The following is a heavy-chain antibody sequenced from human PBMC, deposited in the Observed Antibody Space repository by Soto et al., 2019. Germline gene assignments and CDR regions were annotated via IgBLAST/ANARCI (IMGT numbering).Heavy chain of an antibody. Sequence: EVQLVKSGGGSVQPGGSLRLSCAASGFTFTNYWMHWVRQVPGKGLVWVSRIDGVGAGTSYSDSVRGRFTISRDNAENMLYLQMNSLRAEDTAVYYCTTVFAYWGQGTLVTVSS. V-gene: IGHV3-74*01. J-gene: IGHJ4*02. CDR3: TTVFAY. CDR2: IDGVGAGT. CDR1: GFTFTNYW.